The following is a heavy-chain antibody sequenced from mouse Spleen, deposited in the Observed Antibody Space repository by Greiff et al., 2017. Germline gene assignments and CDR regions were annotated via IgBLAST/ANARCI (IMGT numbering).Heavy chain of an antibody. CDR2: IYPGDGDT. V-gene: IGHV1-80*01. Sequence: QVQLQQSGAELVKPGASVKISCKASGYAFSSYWMNWVKQRPGKGLEWIGQIYPGDGDTNYNGKFKGKATLTADKSSSTAYMQLSSLTSEDSAVYYCARRIRIGITTVVDWYFDVWGAGTTVTVSS. CDR3: ARRIRIGITTVVDWYFDV. J-gene: IGHJ1*01. CDR1: GYAFSSYW. D-gene: IGHD1-1*01.